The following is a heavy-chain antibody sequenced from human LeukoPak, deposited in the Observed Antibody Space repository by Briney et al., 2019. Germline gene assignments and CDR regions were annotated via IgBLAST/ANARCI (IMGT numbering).Heavy chain of an antibody. CDR3: ARGARNYYGSGSYYNRPLDY. CDR2: IYYSGST. V-gene: IGHV4-31*03. D-gene: IGHD3-10*01. CDR1: GGSISSGGYY. Sequence: PSQTLSLTCTVSGGSISSGGYYWSWIRQHPGKGLEWIGYIYYSGSTYSNPSLKSRVTISVDTSKNQFSLKLSSVTAADTAVYYCARGARNYYGSGSYYNRPLDYWGQGTLVTVSS. J-gene: IGHJ4*02.